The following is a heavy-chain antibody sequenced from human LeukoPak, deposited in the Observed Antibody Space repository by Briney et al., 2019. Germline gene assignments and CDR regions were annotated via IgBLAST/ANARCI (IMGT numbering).Heavy chain of an antibody. CDR1: GGSISSYY. D-gene: IGHD3-22*01. Sequence: SETLSLTCTVSGGSISSYYWSWIRQPAGKGLEWIGRIYTSGSTNYNPSLKSRVTMSVDTSKNQFSLNMTSVTAADTAVYYCAREMDSSGYYWLDYWGRGTLVTVSS. CDR3: AREMDSSGYYWLDY. CDR2: IYTSGST. J-gene: IGHJ4*02. V-gene: IGHV4-4*07.